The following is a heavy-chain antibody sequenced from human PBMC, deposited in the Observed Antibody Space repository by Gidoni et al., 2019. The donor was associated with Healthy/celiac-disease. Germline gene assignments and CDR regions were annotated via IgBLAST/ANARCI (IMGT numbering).Heavy chain of an antibody. CDR1: GFTFSSYS. CDR2: ISSSSSYI. Sequence: EVQLVESGGGLVKPGGSLRRSCAASGFTFSSYSMNWVRQAPGKGLEWVSSISSSSSYIYYADSVKGRFTISRDNAKNSLYLQMNSLRAEDTAVYYCARGFSSSTRNFDYWGQGTLVTVSS. CDR3: ARGFSSSTRNFDY. D-gene: IGHD2-2*01. J-gene: IGHJ4*02. V-gene: IGHV3-21*01.